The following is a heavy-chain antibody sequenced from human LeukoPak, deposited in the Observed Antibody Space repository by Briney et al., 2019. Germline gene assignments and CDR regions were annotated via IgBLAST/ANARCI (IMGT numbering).Heavy chain of an antibody. D-gene: IGHD2-2*01. CDR2: INPKSGDT. J-gene: IGHJ4*02. CDR3: AKLSCTSISCHNDY. CDR1: GYTFTDYY. Sequence: ASVKVSCKTSGYTFTDYYMHWVRQAPGQGLEWMGWINPKSGDTNSAQKFQGRVTMTRDTSISTADMELTRLRYDDTAVYYYAKLSCTSISCHNDYWGQGTLVTVSS. V-gene: IGHV1-2*02.